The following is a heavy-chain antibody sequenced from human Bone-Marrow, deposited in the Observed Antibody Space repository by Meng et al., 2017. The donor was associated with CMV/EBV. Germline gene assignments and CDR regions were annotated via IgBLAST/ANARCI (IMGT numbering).Heavy chain of an antibody. J-gene: IGHJ6*01. V-gene: IGHV4-4*02. Sequence: SETLSPTCAVSGDSLSGKIWWTWVRQPPGRGLEWIGEVHHSGSTNYKTSLESRVTISIDKSRNEFSLKLSSVTAADTAVYYCVTGGFMVATTYHYGLDVWGQGTTVAASS. CDR2: VHHSGST. CDR3: VTGGFMVATTYHYGLDV. D-gene: IGHD4/OR15-4a*01. CDR1: GDSLSGKIW.